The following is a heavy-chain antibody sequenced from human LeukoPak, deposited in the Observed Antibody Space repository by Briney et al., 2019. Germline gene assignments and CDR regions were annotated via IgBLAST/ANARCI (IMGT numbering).Heavy chain of an antibody. CDR1: GFTFSSYS. CDR3: ARSGWYYDILTGFDY. CDR2: ISSSGSTI. Sequence: GGSLRLSCAASGFTFSSYSMNWVRQAPGKGLEWVSYISSSGSTIYYADSVKGRFTISRDNAKNSLYLQMNSLRAEDTAVYYCARSGWYYDILTGFDYWGQGTLVTVSS. D-gene: IGHD3-9*01. J-gene: IGHJ4*02. V-gene: IGHV3-48*04.